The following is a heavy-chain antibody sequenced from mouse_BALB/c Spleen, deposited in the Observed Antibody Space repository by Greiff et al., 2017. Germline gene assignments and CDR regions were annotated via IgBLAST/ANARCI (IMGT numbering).Heavy chain of an antibody. CDR1: GYTFTSYW. J-gene: IGHJ2*01. V-gene: IGHV1-5*01. Sequence: EVQLQESGAVLARPGASVKLSCKASGYTFTSYWMHWVKQRPGQGLEWIGAIYPGNSDTNYNQKFKGKATLTAVTSTSTAYMELSSLTNEDSAVYYCTGNGDDGYFDYWGQGTTLTVSS. CDR3: TGNGDDGYFDY. CDR2: IYPGNSDT. D-gene: IGHD2-2*01.